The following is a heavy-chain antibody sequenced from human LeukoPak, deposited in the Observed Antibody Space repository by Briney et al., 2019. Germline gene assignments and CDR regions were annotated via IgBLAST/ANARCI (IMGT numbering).Heavy chain of an antibody. D-gene: IGHD5-24*01. Sequence: GRSLRLSCAASGFTFSSYAMHWVRQAPGKGLEWAAVISYDGSNKYYADSVKGRFTISRDNSKNTLYLQMNSLRAEDTAVYYCAREMATILDYWGQGTLVTVSS. J-gene: IGHJ4*02. V-gene: IGHV3-30-3*01. CDR1: GFTFSSYA. CDR2: ISYDGSNK. CDR3: AREMATILDY.